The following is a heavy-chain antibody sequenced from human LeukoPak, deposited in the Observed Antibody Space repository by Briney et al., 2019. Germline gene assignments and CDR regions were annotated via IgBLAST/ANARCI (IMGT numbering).Heavy chain of an antibody. CDR2: ISGSGGST. J-gene: IGHJ4*02. Sequence: QTGGSLRLSCAASGFTFSSYAMSWVRQAPGKGLEWVSAISGSGGSTYYADSVKGRITISRDNSKNTLYLQMNSLRAEDTAVYYCARDGGYDFWSGYHAYYFDYWGQGTLVTVSS. D-gene: IGHD3-3*01. CDR1: GFTFSSYA. CDR3: ARDGGYDFWSGYHAYYFDY. V-gene: IGHV3-23*01.